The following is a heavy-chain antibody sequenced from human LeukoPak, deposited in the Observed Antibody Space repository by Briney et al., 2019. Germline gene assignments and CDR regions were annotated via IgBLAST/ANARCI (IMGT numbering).Heavy chain of an antibody. CDR3: AKGLRLGELSSSFDY. CDR2: ISYDGSNK. D-gene: IGHD3-16*02. Sequence: GRSLRLSCAASGFTLSSYDMHWVRQAPGKGLEWVAVISYDGSNKYYADSVKGRFTISRDNSKNTLFLQMNSLRADDTAVYFCAKGLRLGELSSSFDYWGQGTLVTVSS. V-gene: IGHV3-30*18. CDR1: GFTLSSYD. J-gene: IGHJ4*02.